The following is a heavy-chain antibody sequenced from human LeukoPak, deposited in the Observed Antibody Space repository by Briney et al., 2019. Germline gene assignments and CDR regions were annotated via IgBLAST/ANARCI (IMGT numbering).Heavy chain of an antibody. V-gene: IGHV4-39*01. CDR1: GGSISSSSYY. Sequence: SETLSLTCTVSGGSISSSSYYRGWIRQPPGKGLEWIGSIYYSGNTYYNPSLKSRVTISVDTSKNQFSLKLSSVTAADTAVYYCAITGTTEAGDYYYYYMDVWGKGTTVTVSS. D-gene: IGHD1-7*01. CDR2: IYYSGNT. J-gene: IGHJ6*03. CDR3: AITGTTEAGDYYYYYMDV.